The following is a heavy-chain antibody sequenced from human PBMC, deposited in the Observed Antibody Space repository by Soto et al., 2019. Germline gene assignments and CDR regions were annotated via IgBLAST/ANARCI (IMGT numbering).Heavy chain of an antibody. CDR1: GGSIGSYH. CDR2: IYYTGTT. V-gene: IGHV4-59*01. J-gene: IGHJ4*02. CDR3: AGDTVITGMFDF. Sequence: PWETLSLTGTVSGGSIGSYHWSWIRQSPGKGLEWIASIYYTGTTNYNPSLASRVTISMGTAYNQFSMKLTSVTAADTAVYYCAGDTVITGMFDFWGRGTLVTVSS.